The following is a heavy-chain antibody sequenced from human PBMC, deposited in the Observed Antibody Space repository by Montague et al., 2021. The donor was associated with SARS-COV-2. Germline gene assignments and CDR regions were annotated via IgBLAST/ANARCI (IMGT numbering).Heavy chain of an antibody. CDR3: ARVGRQQLVRLSGMDV. V-gene: IGHV4-39*07. D-gene: IGHD6-13*01. CDR2: IYYSGST. Sequence: SETLSLTCTVSGGSISSSSYYWGWIRQPPGKGLEWIGSIYYSGSTXYNPSLKSRVTISVDTSKNQFSLKLSSVTAADTAVYYCARVGRQQLVRLSGMDVGGQGTTVTVSS. CDR1: GGSISSSSYY. J-gene: IGHJ6*02.